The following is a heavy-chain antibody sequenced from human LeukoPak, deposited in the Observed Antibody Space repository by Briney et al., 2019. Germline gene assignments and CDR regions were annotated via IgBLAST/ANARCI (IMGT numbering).Heavy chain of an antibody. CDR1: GYTFTSYA. J-gene: IGHJ6*02. D-gene: IGHD6-13*01. CDR3: ARDGYSSSWYAGVYYYYGMDV. V-gene: IGHV7-4-1*02. CDR2: INTNTGNP. Sequence: ASVKVSCKASGYTFTSYAMNWVRQAPGQGLERMGWINTNTGNPTYAQGFTGRFVFSLDTSVSTAYLQISSLKAEDTAVYYCARDGYSSSWYAGVYYYYGMDVWGQGTTVTVSS.